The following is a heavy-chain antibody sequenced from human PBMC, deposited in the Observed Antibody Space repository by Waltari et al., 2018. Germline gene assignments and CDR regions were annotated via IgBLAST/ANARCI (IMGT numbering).Heavy chain of an antibody. J-gene: IGHJ4*02. CDR1: GDFPSDDH. V-gene: IGHV4-59*08. Sequence: QVQLQESGPGLVKPSETLSLTCTVSGDFPSDDHWTWIRQAPGKGLEWIAYLRITGRTKFTPSLERRVTVSAVTSKRHFSLRLTSVTAADTAVYYCARLPTKYYDSIGWGFFDQWGQGILVTVSS. D-gene: IGHD3-22*01. CDR3: ARLPTKYYDSIGWGFFDQ. CDR2: LRITGRT.